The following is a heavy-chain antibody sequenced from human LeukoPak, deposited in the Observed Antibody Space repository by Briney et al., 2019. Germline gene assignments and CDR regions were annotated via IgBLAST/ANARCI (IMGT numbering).Heavy chain of an antibody. D-gene: IGHD5-12*01. Sequence: GGSLRLSCAASGFTFSSYAMSWVRQAPGKGLEWVSAISGSGGSTYYADSVKGRFTISRDNSKNTLYLQMNSLRAEDTAVYYCAKDGLRALGANLYYFYYWGQGTLVTVSS. CDR1: GFTFSSYA. CDR3: AKDGLRALGANLYYFYY. CDR2: ISGSGGST. V-gene: IGHV3-23*01. J-gene: IGHJ4*02.